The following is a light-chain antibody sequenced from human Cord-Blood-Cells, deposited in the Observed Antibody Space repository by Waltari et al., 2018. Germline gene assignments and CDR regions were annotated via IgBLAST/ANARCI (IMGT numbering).Light chain of an antibody. J-gene: IGKJ4*01. CDR2: GAS. CDR1: QSVSSSY. Sequence: EIVLTKSPGTLSLSPGERSTLSCRSSQSVSSSYLAWYQQKPGQAPRLLIYGASSRATGIPDRFSGSGSGTDFNLTISRLETEDFAVYYCQQYGSSPLTFGGGTKVEI. CDR3: QQYGSSPLT. V-gene: IGKV3-20*01.